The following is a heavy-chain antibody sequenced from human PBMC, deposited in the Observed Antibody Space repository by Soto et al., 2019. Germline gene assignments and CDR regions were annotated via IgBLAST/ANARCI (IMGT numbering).Heavy chain of an antibody. CDR3: ARDGAHYEMDY. D-gene: IGHD3-22*01. CDR2: IRNDGSTR. CDR1: GFSFSPFG. J-gene: IGHJ4*02. V-gene: IGHV3-33*01. Sequence: QVQLVESGGGVVQPGRSLRLSCAASGFSFSPFGMHWVRQAPGKGLERMGIIRNDGSTRLYADSVKGRFTISRDNSKNSLYRQMNSLRVEDTAVYYGARDGAHYEMDYWGQGTLFTVAS.